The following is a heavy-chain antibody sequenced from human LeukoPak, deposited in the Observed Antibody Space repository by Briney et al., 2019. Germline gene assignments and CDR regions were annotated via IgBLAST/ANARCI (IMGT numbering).Heavy chain of an antibody. V-gene: IGHV1-46*03. CDR3: ARVDIYGDPTYFDY. D-gene: IGHD4-17*01. Sequence: ASVKVSCKASGYTFTRYYIHWVRQAPGQGLEWMGIINPSGGSTNYAQKFQGRVTMTRDTSTSTVYMALSSLRSEDTAVYYCARVDIYGDPTYFDYWGQGTLVTVSS. CDR2: INPSGGST. CDR1: GYTFTRYY. J-gene: IGHJ4*02.